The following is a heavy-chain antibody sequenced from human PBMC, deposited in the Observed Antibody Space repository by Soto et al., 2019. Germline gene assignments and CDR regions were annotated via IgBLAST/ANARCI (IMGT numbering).Heavy chain of an antibody. D-gene: IGHD6-25*01. V-gene: IGHV1-69*13. Sequence: ASVKVSCKASGGTFSSYAISWVRQAPGQGLEWMGGIIPIFGTANYAQKFQGRVTITADESTSTAYMELRSRRSEDTAVYYCARVGGEAAIIYYYYGMDVWGQGTTVTVSS. CDR1: GGTFSSYA. CDR3: ARVGGEAAIIYYYYGMDV. J-gene: IGHJ6*02. CDR2: IIPIFGTA.